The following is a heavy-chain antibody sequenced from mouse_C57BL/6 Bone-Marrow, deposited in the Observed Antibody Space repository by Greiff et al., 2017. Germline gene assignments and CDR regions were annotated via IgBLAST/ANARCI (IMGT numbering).Heavy chain of an antibody. CDR2: IDPENGDT. V-gene: IGHV14-4*01. Sequence: VHVKQSGAELVRPGASVKLSCTASGFNIKDDYMHWVKQRPEQGLEWIGWIDPENGDTEYASKFPGKATITADTSSNTAYLQLSSLTSEDTAVYYCTTIYYYGSSYPDWYFDVWGTGTTVTVAS. CDR3: TTIYYYGSSYPDWYFDV. D-gene: IGHD1-1*01. CDR1: GFNIKDDY. J-gene: IGHJ1*03.